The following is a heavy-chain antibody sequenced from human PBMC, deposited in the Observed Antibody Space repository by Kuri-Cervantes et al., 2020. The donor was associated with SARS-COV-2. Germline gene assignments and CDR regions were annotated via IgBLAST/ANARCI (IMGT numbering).Heavy chain of an antibody. CDR2: ISAYNGNT. J-gene: IGHJ4*02. D-gene: IGHD4-17*01. CDR1: GYTFTSYG. CDR3: ARESNYGDAPRLGY. Sequence: ASVKVSCKASGYTFTSYGISWVRQAPGQGLEWMGWISAYNGNTNYAQKLQGRVTMTTDTSTSTAYMELRSLRSDDTAVYYCARESNYGDAPRLGYWGQGTLVTVSS. V-gene: IGHV1-18*01.